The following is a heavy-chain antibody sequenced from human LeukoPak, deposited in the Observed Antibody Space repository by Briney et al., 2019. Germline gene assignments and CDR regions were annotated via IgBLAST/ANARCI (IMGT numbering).Heavy chain of an antibody. Sequence: GGSLRLSCTASGFTFSSYAMSWIRQAPGKGLEWVAYINRSSSYTNFADSVKGRFTISRDNAKNSLYLQMNSLRAEDTAVYYCARILAPDSGFDYWGQGTLVTDSS. CDR2: INRSSSYT. D-gene: IGHD6-19*01. V-gene: IGHV3-11*06. CDR1: GFTFSSYA. J-gene: IGHJ4*02. CDR3: ARILAPDSGFDY.